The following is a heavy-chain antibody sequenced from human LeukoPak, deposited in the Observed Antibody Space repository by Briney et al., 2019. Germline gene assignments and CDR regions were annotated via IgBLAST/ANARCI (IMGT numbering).Heavy chain of an antibody. CDR1: GGSISSSSYY. V-gene: IGHV4-39*01. J-gene: IGHJ2*01. CDR2: IYYSGST. CDR3: ARHSNYAVRPSFDL. Sequence: SETLSLTCTVSGGSISSSSYYWGWIRQPPGKELEWIGSIYYSGSTYYNSSLKSRVTISVDTSKNQFSLKLSSVTAADTAVYYCARHSNYAVRPSFDLWGRGTLVTVSS. D-gene: IGHD4-11*01.